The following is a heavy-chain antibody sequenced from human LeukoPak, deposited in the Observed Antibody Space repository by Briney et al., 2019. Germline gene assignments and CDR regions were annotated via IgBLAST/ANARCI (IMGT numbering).Heavy chain of an antibody. J-gene: IGHJ6*03. Sequence: GGSLRLSCAASGFTFSSYWMSWDRQAPGKGLEWVANIKQDGSEKYYVDSVKGRFTISRDNAKNSLYLQMNSLRAEDTAVYYCARLNWNYESYMDVWGKGTTVTVSS. CDR1: GFTFSSYW. D-gene: IGHD1-7*01. V-gene: IGHV3-7*01. CDR2: IKQDGSEK. CDR3: ARLNWNYESYMDV.